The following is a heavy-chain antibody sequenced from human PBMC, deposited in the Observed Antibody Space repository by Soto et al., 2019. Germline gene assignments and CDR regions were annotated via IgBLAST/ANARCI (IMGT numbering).Heavy chain of an antibody. CDR2: ISYDGSNK. CDR1: GFTFSIYA. V-gene: IGHV3-30-3*01. D-gene: IGHD2-21*01. Sequence: QVQLVESGGGVVQPGRSLRLSCAASGFTFSIYAMHWVRQAPGKGLEWVAVISYDGSNKYYADSVKGRFTISRDNSKNTVYLQMNSLRAEDSAVYYCARKYSDGWFDPWGQGTLVTVSS. CDR3: ARKYSDGWFDP. J-gene: IGHJ5*02.